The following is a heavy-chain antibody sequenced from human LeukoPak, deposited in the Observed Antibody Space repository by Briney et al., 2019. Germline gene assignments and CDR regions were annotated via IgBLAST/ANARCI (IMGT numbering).Heavy chain of an antibody. V-gene: IGHV5-51*01. CDR2: IYPGASDT. Sequence: GGSLQISGQGSGYNFTSYWIGGARQLPGKGREWMGIIYPGASDTRYSPSFQGQVTISADKSISTAYLQWSSLKASDTAMYYCARGQRGGYDYISDYWGQGTLVTVSS. CDR1: GYNFTSYW. J-gene: IGHJ4*02. D-gene: IGHD5-12*01. CDR3: ARGQRGGYDYISDY.